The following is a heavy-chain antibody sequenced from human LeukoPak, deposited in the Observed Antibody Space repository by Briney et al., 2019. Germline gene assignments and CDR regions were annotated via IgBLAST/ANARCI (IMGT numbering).Heavy chain of an antibody. CDR2: INWNGGST. CDR3: AGGYCSSTSCYGLPNY. D-gene: IGHD2-2*01. V-gene: IGHV3-20*04. CDR1: GFTFDDYG. J-gene: IGHJ4*02. Sequence: PGGSLRLSCAASGFTFDDYGMSWVRQAPGKGLEWVSGINWNGGSTGYADSVKGRFTISRDNSKNTLYLQMNSLRAEDTAVYYCAGGYCSSTSCYGLPNYWGQGTLVTVSS.